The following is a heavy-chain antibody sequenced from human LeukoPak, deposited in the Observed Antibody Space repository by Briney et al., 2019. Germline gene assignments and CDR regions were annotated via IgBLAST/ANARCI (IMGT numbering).Heavy chain of an antibody. CDR2: INHSGST. V-gene: IGHV4-34*01. Sequence: SESLSLTCAVYGGSFSGYYWTWIRRPPGKGLEWIGEINHSGSTNYNPSLKSRVTISVDTSKNQFSLKLSSVTAADTAVYYCARGPRPHWYFDLWGRGTLVTVSS. CDR3: ARGPRPHWYFDL. J-gene: IGHJ2*01. CDR1: GGSFSGYY.